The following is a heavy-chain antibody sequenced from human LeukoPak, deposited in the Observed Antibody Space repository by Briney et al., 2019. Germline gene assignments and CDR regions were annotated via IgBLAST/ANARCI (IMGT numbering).Heavy chain of an antibody. Sequence: GGSLRLSCAASGFTFTNHAMQWVRQAPGKGLEYVSAISGNEGSTYYANSVKGRFTISRDNSKNTVYLQMDSLRAEDMAVYYCARAGVIRYVALLINYYMDVWGKGTTVTVSS. CDR2: ISGNEGST. D-gene: IGHD3-9*01. CDR1: GFTFTNHA. V-gene: IGHV3-64*01. CDR3: ARAGVIRYVALLINYYMDV. J-gene: IGHJ6*03.